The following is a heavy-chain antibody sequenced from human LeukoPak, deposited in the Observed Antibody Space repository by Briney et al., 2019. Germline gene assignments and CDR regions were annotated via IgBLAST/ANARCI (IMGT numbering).Heavy chain of an antibody. D-gene: IGHD2-2*01. CDR1: GFTFSTYA. J-gene: IGHJ4*02. V-gene: IGHV3-23*01. Sequence: GGSLRLSCAASGFTFSTYATSWVRQAPGKGLEWVSAITDSGGHTYYGDSVKGRFTISRDNSKNTLYLQMNSLRAEDTAVYYCAKESCSSRCNFDYWGQGTLVTVSS. CDR3: AKESCSSRCNFDY. CDR2: ITDSGGHT.